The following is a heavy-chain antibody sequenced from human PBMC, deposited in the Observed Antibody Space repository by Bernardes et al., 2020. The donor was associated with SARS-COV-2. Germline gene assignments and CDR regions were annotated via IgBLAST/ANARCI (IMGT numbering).Heavy chain of an antibody. CDR3: VQPRYGNSWYVFDQ. D-gene: IGHD6-13*01. Sequence: DSVKGRFSISRDNPKNTLYLEMNSLRPEDTAVYYCVQPRYGNSWYVFDQWGQGTLVTVSS. V-gene: IGHV3-30*02. J-gene: IGHJ4*02.